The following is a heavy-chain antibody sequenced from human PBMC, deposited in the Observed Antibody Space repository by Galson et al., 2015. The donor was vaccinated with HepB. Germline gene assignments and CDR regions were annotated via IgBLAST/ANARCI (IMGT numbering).Heavy chain of an antibody. CDR3: ARGQQLTYYYYYGMDV. CDR2: ISSSGSTI. CDR1: GFTFSSYE. Sequence: SLRLSCAASGFTFSSYEMNWVRQAPGKGLEWVSYISSSGSTIYYADSVKGRFTISRDNAKNSLYLQMNSLRAEDTAVYYCARGQQLTYYYYYGMDVWGQGTTVTVSS. V-gene: IGHV3-48*03. J-gene: IGHJ6*02. D-gene: IGHD6-13*01.